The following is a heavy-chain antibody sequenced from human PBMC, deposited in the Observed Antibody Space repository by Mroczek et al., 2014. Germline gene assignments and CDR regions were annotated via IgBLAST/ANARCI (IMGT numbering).Heavy chain of an antibody. Sequence: SGPTLVKPTQTLTLTCTFSGFSLSTSGVGVGWIRQPPGKALEWLALIYWNDDKRYSPSLKSRLTITKDTSKNQVVLTMTNMDPVDTATYYCARLLGYDFWSGYYGADAFDIWGQGTMVTVSS. J-gene: IGHJ3*02. CDR1: GFSLSTSGVG. CDR3: ARLLGYDFWSGYYGADAFDI. V-gene: IGHV2-5*01. CDR2: IYWNDDK. D-gene: IGHD3-3*01.